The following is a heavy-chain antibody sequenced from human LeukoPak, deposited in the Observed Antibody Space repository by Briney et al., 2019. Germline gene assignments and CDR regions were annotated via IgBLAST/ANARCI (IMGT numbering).Heavy chain of an antibody. CDR2: ISDSGDST. Sequence: GGSLRLSCAASGFTFHNYAMHWGRHIPEKGLEWVSSISDSGDSTFYADSMVGRLTISRDNSENTLFLQMNSLRVGDTALYFCAKAISPVLRGTVRGSFDSWGQGTLVTVSS. J-gene: IGHJ4*02. V-gene: IGHV3-23*01. CDR1: GFTFHNYA. D-gene: IGHD3-10*01. CDR3: AKAISPVLRGTVRGSFDS.